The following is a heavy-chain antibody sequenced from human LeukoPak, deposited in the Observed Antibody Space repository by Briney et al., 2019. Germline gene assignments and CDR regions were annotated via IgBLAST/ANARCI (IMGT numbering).Heavy chain of an antibody. J-gene: IGHJ4*02. D-gene: IGHD2-2*01. V-gene: IGHV3-23*01. CDR2: ISGSGGST. CDR3: ASRILVVPAAIYY. Sequence: GGSLRLSCAASGFTFSSYAMSWVRQAPGKGLEWVSAISGSGGSTYYADSVKGRFTISRDNSKNTLYLQMNSLRAEDTAVYYCASRILVVPAAIYYWRQGTLVTVSS. CDR1: GFTFSSYA.